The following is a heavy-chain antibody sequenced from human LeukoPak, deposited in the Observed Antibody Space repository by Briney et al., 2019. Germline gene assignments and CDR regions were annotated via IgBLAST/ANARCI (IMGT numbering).Heavy chain of an antibody. J-gene: IGHJ4*02. CDR3: ARDGDSSGYLDY. D-gene: IGHD3-22*01. Sequence: SETVSLTCTVSGGSISSYYWSWIRQPPGKGLEWIGYIYDSGSTNYNPSLKSRVTISVDTSKNQFSLKLSSVTAADTAVYYCARDGDSSGYLDYWGQGTLVSVSS. CDR2: IYDSGST. V-gene: IGHV4-59*01. CDR1: GGSISSYY.